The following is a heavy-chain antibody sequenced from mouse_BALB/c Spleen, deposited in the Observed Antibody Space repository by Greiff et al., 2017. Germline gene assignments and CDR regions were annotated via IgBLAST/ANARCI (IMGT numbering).Heavy chain of an antibody. CDR1: GYTFTSYV. CDR3: ARAYYSYDGGDAMDY. Sequence: VQLQQSGPELVKPGASVKMSCKASGYTFTSYVMHWVKQKPGQGLEWIGYINPYNDGTKYNEKFKGKATLTSDKSSSTAYMELSSLTSEDSAVYYCARAYYSYDGGDAMDYWGQGTSVTVSS. CDR2: INPYNDGT. D-gene: IGHD2-12*01. J-gene: IGHJ4*01. V-gene: IGHV1-14*01.